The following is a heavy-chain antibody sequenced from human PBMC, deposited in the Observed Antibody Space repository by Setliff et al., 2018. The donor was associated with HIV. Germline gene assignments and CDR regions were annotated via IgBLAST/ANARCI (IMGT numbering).Heavy chain of an antibody. CDR1: GGSISSDDYY. D-gene: IGHD3-22*01. V-gene: IGHV4-30-4*08. J-gene: IGHJ3*02. Sequence: SETLSLTCTVSGGSISSDDYYWNWIRQPPGKGLEWIGYITYSGSAYYNPSLKSRVTMSVDTSKNQFSLILTSATAADTAMYYCARDRNYQDTSGYWQVFDIWGQGTMVTVSS. CDR2: ITYSGSA. CDR3: ARDRNYQDTSGYWQVFDI.